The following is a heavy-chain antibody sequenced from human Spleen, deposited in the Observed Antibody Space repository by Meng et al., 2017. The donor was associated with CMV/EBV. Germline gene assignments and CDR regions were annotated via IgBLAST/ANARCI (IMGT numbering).Heavy chain of an antibody. V-gene: IGHV3-21*01. Sequence: ASGFTFNTYNMNWLRQAPGKGLEWVSSISSSSTSIFYADSVKGRFTISRDNAKSSLYLQMNSLGADDTAVYYCARYTGGGATPGFDYWGQGILVTVSS. CDR1: GFTFNTYN. CDR3: ARYTGGGATPGFDY. J-gene: IGHJ4*02. D-gene: IGHD1-26*01. CDR2: ISSSSTSI.